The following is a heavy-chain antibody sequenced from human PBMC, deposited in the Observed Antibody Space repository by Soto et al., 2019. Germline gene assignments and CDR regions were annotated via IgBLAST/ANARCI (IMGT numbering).Heavy chain of an antibody. CDR2: INAGNGNT. J-gene: IGHJ4*02. Sequence: ASVKVSCKASGYTFTSYAMHWVRQAPGQRLEWMGWINAGNGNTKYSQKFQGRVTITRDTSASTAYMELSSLRSEDTAVYYCARSLPYYYDSSKNFDYWGQGTLVTSPQ. CDR1: GYTFTSYA. V-gene: IGHV1-3*01. CDR3: ARSLPYYYDSSKNFDY. D-gene: IGHD3-22*01.